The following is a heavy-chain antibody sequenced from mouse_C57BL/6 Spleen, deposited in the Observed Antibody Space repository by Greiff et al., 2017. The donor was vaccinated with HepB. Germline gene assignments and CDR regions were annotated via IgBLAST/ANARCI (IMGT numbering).Heavy chain of an antibody. CDR2: LYPGSGST. J-gene: IGHJ2*01. CDR1: GYTFTSYW. V-gene: IGHV1-55*01. D-gene: IGHD1-1*01. Sequence: QVQLQQSGAELVKPGASVKMSCKASGYTFTSYWITWVKQRPGQGLEWIGDLYPGSGSTNYNEKFKSKATLTVDTSSSTAYMQLSSLTSEDSAVYYCARLITTVEGFDYWGQGTTLTVSS. CDR3: ARLITTVEGFDY.